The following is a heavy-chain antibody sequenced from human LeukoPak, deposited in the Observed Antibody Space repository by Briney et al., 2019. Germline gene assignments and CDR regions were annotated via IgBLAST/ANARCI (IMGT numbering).Heavy chain of an antibody. D-gene: IGHD5-12*01. J-gene: IGHJ4*02. CDR2: ISGSGSHT. V-gene: IGHV3-21*01. Sequence: GGSLRLSCAASGFTFSSYSMSWVRQAPGKGLEWASSISGSGSHTYFAESLKGRFTISRDNAKNSLFLEMNSLRVEDTAVYYCARDMDIRGQGTLVTVSS. CDR3: ARDMDI. CDR1: GFTFSSYS.